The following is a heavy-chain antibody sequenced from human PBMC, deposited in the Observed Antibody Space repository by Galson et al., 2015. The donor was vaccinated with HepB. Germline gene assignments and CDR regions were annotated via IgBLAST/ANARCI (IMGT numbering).Heavy chain of an antibody. CDR3: ARTRHCSGGSAYWYFDL. J-gene: IGHJ2*01. Sequence: PALVKPTQTLTLPCTFSGFSLSTRGMCVSWLRQPPGKALEWLARIDWDDDKYYSTSLKTRLTISKDTSKNQVVLTMTNMDPVDTATYYCARTRHCSGGSAYWYFDLWGRGTLVTVSS. CDR2: IDWDDDK. CDR1: GFSLSTRGMC. V-gene: IGHV2-70*11. D-gene: IGHD2-15*01.